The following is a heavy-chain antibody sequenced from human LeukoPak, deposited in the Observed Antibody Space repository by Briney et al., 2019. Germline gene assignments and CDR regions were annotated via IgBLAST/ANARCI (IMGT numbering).Heavy chain of an antibody. Sequence: QTLSLTCTVSGGSISSGDYYWSWIRQPPGKALEWLARIDWDDDKYYSTSLKTRLTISKDTSKNQVVLTMTNMDPVDTATYYCARIPDYYESSGYAIFDYWGQGTLVTVSS. CDR2: IDWDDDK. J-gene: IGHJ4*02. D-gene: IGHD3-22*01. CDR1: GGSISSGDYY. V-gene: IGHV2-70*11. CDR3: ARIPDYYESSGYAIFDY.